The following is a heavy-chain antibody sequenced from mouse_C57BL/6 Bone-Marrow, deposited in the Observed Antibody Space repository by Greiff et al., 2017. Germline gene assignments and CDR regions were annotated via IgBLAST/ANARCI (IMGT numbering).Heavy chain of an antibody. D-gene: IGHD1-1*01. V-gene: IGHV1-69*01. CDR1: GYTFTSYW. CDR2: IDPSDSYT. Sequence: QVQLKQSGAELVMPGASVKLSCKASGYTFTSYWMHWVKQRPGQGLEWIGEIDPSDSYTNYNQKFKGKSTLTVDKSSSTAYMQLSSLTSEDSAVYYCARKRYYGSSYGCYAMDYWGQGTSVTVSS. J-gene: IGHJ4*01. CDR3: ARKRYYGSSYGCYAMDY.